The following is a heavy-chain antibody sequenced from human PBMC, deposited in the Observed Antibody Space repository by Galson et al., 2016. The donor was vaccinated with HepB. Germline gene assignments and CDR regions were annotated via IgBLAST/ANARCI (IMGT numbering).Heavy chain of an antibody. CDR2: ISGDGGST. CDR3: ARFTQEWLDRVYYFDY. V-gene: IGHV3-23*01. J-gene: IGHJ4*02. D-gene: IGHD6-19*01. CDR1: GFTFGRYA. Sequence: SLRLSCAASGFTFGRYAMSRVRQAPGKGLEWVSAISGDGGSTYYAGSVQGRFTSSRDRSTNTMYLQMNSLRTDDTAVYYRARFTQEWLDRVYYFDYWGQGTLVTVSS.